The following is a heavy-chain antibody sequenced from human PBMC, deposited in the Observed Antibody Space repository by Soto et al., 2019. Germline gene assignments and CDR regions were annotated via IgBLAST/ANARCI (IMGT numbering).Heavy chain of an antibody. J-gene: IGHJ5*02. CDR2: IYYTGRT. D-gene: IGHD6-6*01. V-gene: IGHV4-31*03. CDR3: ARGSFSSSSSWFDP. CDR1: GGSISNANYY. Sequence: SGTPSLTCTVSGGSISNANYYWSWIRHHPGKGLEWIGYIYYTGRTYYTPSLNSRLTISLDTSKNLFSLRLSAVTAADTAVYFCARGSFSSSSSWFDPWGQGTLVTVSS.